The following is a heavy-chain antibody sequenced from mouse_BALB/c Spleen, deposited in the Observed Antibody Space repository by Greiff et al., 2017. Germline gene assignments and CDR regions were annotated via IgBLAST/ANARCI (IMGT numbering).Heavy chain of an antibody. V-gene: IGHV5-15*02. CDR2: ISNLAYSI. Sequence: EVQVVESGGGLVQPGGSRKLSCAASGFTFSDYGMAWVRQAPGKGPEWVAFISNLAYSIYYADTVTGRFTISRENAKNTLYLEMSSLRSEDTAMYYCAREGVLTGPAWFAYWGQGTLVTVSA. D-gene: IGHD4-1*01. CDR3: AREGVLTGPAWFAY. CDR1: GFTFSDYG. J-gene: IGHJ3*01.